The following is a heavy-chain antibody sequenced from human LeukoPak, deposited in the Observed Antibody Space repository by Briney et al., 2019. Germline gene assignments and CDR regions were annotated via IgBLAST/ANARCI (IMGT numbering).Heavy chain of an antibody. CDR2: ISGSGGST. CDR1: GFTFISYA. CDR3: AKDGGLWVSAHWGDS. J-gene: IGHJ4*02. V-gene: IGHV3-23*01. D-gene: IGHD7-27*01. Sequence: GSLRLSCAASGFTFISYAMNWVRQAPGKGLEWVSGISGSGGSTYYAGSVKGRFTISRDNSKNTLYLQMNSLRAEDTAVYYCAKDGGLWVSAHWGDSWGRGTLVTVSS.